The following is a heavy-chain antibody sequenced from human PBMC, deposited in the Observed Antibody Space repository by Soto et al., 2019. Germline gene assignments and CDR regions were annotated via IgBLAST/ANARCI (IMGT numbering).Heavy chain of an antibody. Sequence: QVQLQQWGAGLLKPSETLSLTCAVYGGSFSGYYWSWIRQPPGKGLEWIGEINHSGSTNYNPSLKSRVTISVDTSKNQFSRKLSSVTAADTAVYYCARATYYYGSGSGFDPWGQGTLVTVSS. J-gene: IGHJ5*02. V-gene: IGHV4-34*01. D-gene: IGHD3-10*01. CDR1: GGSFSGYY. CDR2: INHSGST. CDR3: ARATYYYGSGSGFDP.